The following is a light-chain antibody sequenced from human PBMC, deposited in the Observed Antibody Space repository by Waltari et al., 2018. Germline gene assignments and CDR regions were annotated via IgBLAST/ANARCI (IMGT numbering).Light chain of an antibody. CDR1: NSAIGGFNY. J-gene: IGLJ1*01. V-gene: IGLV2-14*03. CDR3: SSYTHSATYV. CDR2: DVT. Sequence: QSALTQPASVSGSPGQSITISCTGTNSAIGGFNYVSWYHQHPGKAPKLIIYDVTKRPSGVSHRFSGSKSGITASLTISGLQAEDEGDYYCSSYTHSATYVFGGGTTLTVL.